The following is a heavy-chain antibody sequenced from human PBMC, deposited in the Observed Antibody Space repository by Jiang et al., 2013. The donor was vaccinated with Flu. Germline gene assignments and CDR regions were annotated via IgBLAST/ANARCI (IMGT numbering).Heavy chain of an antibody. J-gene: IGHJ3*01. D-gene: IGHD3-10*02. CDR3: ARGLNMFNNGWPGAFDF. CDR2: IKGSGGNS. V-gene: IGHV4-34*01. CDR1: GGSFDGFH. Sequence: LLKPSETLSLTCAVYGGSFDGFHWSWIRQFPGRGLEWIGEIKGSGGNSNHNWLLRSRISMSVDKSKNQFSLSLRSATAADTAIYYCARGLNMFNNGWPGAFDFWGRGIMVTVSS.